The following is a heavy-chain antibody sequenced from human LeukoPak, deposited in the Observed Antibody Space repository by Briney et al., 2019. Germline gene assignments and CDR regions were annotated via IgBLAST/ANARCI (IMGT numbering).Heavy chain of an antibody. J-gene: IGHJ4*02. V-gene: IGHV4-39*02. CDR2: AYYSGST. D-gene: IGHD5-24*01. CDR1: GGSISSTSYF. CDR3: ARRMGSFDY. Sequence: SETLSLTCTVSGGSISSTSYFWDWIRQPPGKGLEWIGSAYYSGSTYYNPSLKSRVTISVDTSKNHFSLKLSSVTAADTAVYYCARRMGSFDYWGQGTLVTVS.